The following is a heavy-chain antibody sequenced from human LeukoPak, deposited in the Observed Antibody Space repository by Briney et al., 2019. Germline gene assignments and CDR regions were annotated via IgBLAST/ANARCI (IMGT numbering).Heavy chain of an antibody. Sequence: GRSLRLSCAASGFAFSSYGMQWVRQAPGKGLEWVAAIRYNGDDEYYADSVKGRITISRDNSKDTLSLQVNSLRAEDTAVYYCAKDGVPSCTNGLCYIAYHYYMDVWGKGTTVTVSS. D-gene: IGHD2-8*01. J-gene: IGHJ6*03. CDR1: GFAFSSYG. CDR2: IRYNGDDE. CDR3: AKDGVPSCTNGLCYIAYHYYMDV. V-gene: IGHV3-33*06.